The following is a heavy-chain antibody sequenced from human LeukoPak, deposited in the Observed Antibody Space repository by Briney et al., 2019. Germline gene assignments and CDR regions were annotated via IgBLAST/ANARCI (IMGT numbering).Heavy chain of an antibody. D-gene: IGHD1-1*01. CDR2: INHSGST. CDR1: GGSFSGYY. J-gene: IGHJ6*02. Sequence: SETLSLTCAVYGGSFSGYYWSWIRQPPGKGLEWIGEINHSGSTNYNPSLKGRVTISVDTSKNQFSLKLSSVTAADTAVYYCARRQPRSYYYYGMDVWGQGTTVTVSS. CDR3: ARRQPRSYYYYGMDV. V-gene: IGHV4-34*01.